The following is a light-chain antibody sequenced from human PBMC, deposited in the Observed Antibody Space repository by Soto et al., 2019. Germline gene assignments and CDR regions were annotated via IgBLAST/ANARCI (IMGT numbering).Light chain of an antibody. J-gene: IGKJ5*01. V-gene: IGKV1-39*01. CDR1: QSISSY. CDR3: QQSYSTLRT. Sequence: DIQMTQSPASLSSCLLDIVTITCRASQSISSYLNWYQQKPGKAPKLLIYAASSLQSGVPSRFSGSGSGTDFTLTISSLQPEDFATYYCQQSYSTLRTFGQGTRLEIK. CDR2: AAS.